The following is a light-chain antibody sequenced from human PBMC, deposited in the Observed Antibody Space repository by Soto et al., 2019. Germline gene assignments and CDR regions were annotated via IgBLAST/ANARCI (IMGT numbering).Light chain of an antibody. V-gene: IGKV3-15*01. CDR1: QSVNSN. CDR3: QQYNNWPIT. J-gene: IGKJ5*01. CDR2: VAS. Sequence: EIVLTQSPATLSLSPGERATLSCRASQSVNSNLAWYQQKPGQAPRLLIYVASTRATGIPARFSGSGSGTEFTLTISSLQSEDFAVYYCQQYNNWPITFGQGTRLEIK.